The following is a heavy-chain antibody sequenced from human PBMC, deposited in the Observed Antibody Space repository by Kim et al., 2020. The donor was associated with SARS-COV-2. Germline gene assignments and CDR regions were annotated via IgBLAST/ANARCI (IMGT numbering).Heavy chain of an antibody. Sequence: SVKGRFTISRDNAKNSLYLQMNSLRAEDTAVYYCARDTYEAAGLMFFDPWGQGTLVTVSS. D-gene: IGHD6-13*01. J-gene: IGHJ5*02. V-gene: IGHV3-21*01. CDR3: ARDTYEAAGLMFFDP.